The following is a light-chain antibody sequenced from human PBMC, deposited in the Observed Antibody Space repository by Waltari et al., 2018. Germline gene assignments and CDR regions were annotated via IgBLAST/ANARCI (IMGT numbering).Light chain of an antibody. CDR3: QSYDSNDHVV. J-gene: IGLJ7*01. CDR1: SGSIGSNY. CDR2: GNN. V-gene: IGLV6-57*04. Sequence: NFMLTQPHSVSESPGKTVTISCTRNSGSIGSNYVQWYQQRPGSAPISVIYGNNQRPSGVPERFSGSIDSSSNSASLTICGLKTEDEGDYFCQSYDSNDHVVFGGGTHLTVL.